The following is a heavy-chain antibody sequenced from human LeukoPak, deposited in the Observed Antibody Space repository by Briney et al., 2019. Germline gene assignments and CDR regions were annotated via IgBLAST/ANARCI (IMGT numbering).Heavy chain of an antibody. Sequence: GGALRLSCAASGFTFSTYWMNWYRQAPGKGLGWVGNINEDASEINYVDSVRGRFTISRDNAKNSLHLQMNSLRAEHTAVYYCATDRDNSDWQKRFDSWGQGTLVTVSS. D-gene: IGHD2-21*02. CDR3: ATDRDNSDWQKRFDS. CDR2: INEDASEI. J-gene: IGHJ4*02. V-gene: IGHV3-7*01. CDR1: GFTFSTYW.